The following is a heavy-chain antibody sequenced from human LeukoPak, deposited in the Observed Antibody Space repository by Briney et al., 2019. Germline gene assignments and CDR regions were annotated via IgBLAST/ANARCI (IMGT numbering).Heavy chain of an antibody. J-gene: IGHJ4*02. V-gene: IGHV4-59*08. Sequence: SETLSLTCTVSGGSISSYYWSWIRQPPGKGLEWIGYIYYSGSTNYKPSLKSRVTISVDTSKNQFSLKLSSVTAADTAVYYCARAHNWKYGTFDYWGQGTLVTVSS. D-gene: IGHD1-7*01. CDR3: ARAHNWKYGTFDY. CDR2: IYYSGST. CDR1: GGSISSYY.